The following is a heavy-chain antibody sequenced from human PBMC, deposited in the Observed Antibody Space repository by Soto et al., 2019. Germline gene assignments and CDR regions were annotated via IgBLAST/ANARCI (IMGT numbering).Heavy chain of an antibody. D-gene: IGHD3-3*01. CDR2: IYYSGST. CDR3: ASSDFWSSPYGMDV. CDR1: GGSISSGDYY. Sequence: SETLSLTCTVSGGSISSGDYYWSWIRQPPGKGLEWIGYIYYSGSTYYNPSLKRRVTISVDTSKNQFSLKLSSVTAADTAVYYCASSDFWSSPYGMDVWGQGTTVTVSS. J-gene: IGHJ6*02. V-gene: IGHV4-30-4*01.